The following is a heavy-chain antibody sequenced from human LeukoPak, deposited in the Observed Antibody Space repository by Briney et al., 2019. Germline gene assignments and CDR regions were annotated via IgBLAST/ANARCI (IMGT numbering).Heavy chain of an antibody. D-gene: IGHD2-2*01. J-gene: IGHJ6*02. CDR3: AKGGPAAIGMDV. CDR1: GFTFSSYA. Sequence: GGSLRLSCAASGFTFSSYAMSWVRQAPGKGVEGVSAISGSGGSTYYADSVKGRFTISRDNSKNTLYLQMNSLRAEDTAVYYCAKGGPAAIGMDVWGQGTPVTVSS. V-gene: IGHV3-23*01. CDR2: ISGSGGST.